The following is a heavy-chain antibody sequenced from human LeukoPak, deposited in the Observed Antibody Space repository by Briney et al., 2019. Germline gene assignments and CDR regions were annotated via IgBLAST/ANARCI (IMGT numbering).Heavy chain of an antibody. CDR2: ISSSGSTI. D-gene: IGHD6-13*01. CDR3: AREVEQLVDY. V-gene: IGHV3-48*03. Sequence: PGGSLRLSCAASGFTFGNYAMSWVRQAPGKGLEWVSYISSSGSTIYYADSVKGRFTISRDNAKNSLYLQMNSLRAEDTAVYYCAREVEQLVDYWGQGTLVTVSS. CDR1: GFTFGNYA. J-gene: IGHJ4*02.